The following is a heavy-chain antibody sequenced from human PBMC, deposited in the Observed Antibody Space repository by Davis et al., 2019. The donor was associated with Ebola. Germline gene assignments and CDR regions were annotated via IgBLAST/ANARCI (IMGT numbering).Heavy chain of an antibody. J-gene: IGHJ4*02. D-gene: IGHD3-10*01. CDR1: GFTFSYSG. CDR2: IQSDGSNK. CDR3: AKKYHYASGNYYFVFDY. V-gene: IGHV3-30*02. Sequence: GESLKISCAASGFTFSYSGMHWVRQAPGKELEWVAFIQSDGSNKYYADSVKGRFTISRDNSKNTLYLQMSGLRPEDTALYYCAKKYHYASGNYYFVFDYWGQGTLVTVSS.